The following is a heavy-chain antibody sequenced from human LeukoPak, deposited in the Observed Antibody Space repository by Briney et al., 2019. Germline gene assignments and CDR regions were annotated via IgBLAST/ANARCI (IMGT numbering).Heavy chain of an antibody. J-gene: IGHJ4*02. Sequence: TSGTLSLTCTVSGDSVSSNPNYWTWIRQPPGKGLEWIGYISYSGSTYYNPSLESRLTISVDTSKNQFSLKLTSVTAADTGIYYCASEGAGNSPLDSWGQGTLVTVSS. D-gene: IGHD4-23*01. CDR1: GDSVSSNPNY. V-gene: IGHV4-30-4*01. CDR3: ASEGAGNSPLDS. CDR2: ISYSGST.